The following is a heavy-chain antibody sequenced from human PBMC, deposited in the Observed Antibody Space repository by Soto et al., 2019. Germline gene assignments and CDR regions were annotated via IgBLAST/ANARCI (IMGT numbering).Heavy chain of an antibody. CDR3: AREPISTPRGVTQVDP. V-gene: IGHV4-31*03. D-gene: IGHD3-10*01. CDR1: GAPISSGCFY. Sequence: QVRLQESGPGLVRPSQTLSLTCNVSGAPISSGCFYWSWIRQHPGKGPEWIGYISNSGTTFYNPSLGSRVTMSLDAAKNHFSLELRAVTVADTAVYYCAREPISTPRGVTQVDPWGQGTQVTVSS. CDR2: ISNSGTT. J-gene: IGHJ5*02.